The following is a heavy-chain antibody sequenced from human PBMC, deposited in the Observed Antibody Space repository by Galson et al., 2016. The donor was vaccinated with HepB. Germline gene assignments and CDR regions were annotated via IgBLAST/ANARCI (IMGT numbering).Heavy chain of an antibody. D-gene: IGHD6-19*01. J-gene: IGHJ2*01. CDR3: AKDRDSGWRYWYFDI. Sequence: SLRLSCAASGFTVSTNHVTWVRQAPGKGLEWVSLVDDGGTTFYADSVKGRFTMSRDTSTNTLYLHMNNLRAEDTAVYYCAKDRDSGWRYWYFDIWGRGTLVTVSS. V-gene: IGHV3-53*01. CDR2: VDDGGTT. CDR1: GFTVSTNH.